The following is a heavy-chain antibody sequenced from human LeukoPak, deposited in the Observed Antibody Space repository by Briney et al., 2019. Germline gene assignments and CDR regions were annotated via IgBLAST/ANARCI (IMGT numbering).Heavy chain of an antibody. CDR1: GFTFSDYW. CDR3: ATYKNWVAGDV. CDR2: IKEDGSEE. Sequence: QPGGSLRLSCAASGFTFSDYWMTWVRQAPGKGPEWVASIKEDGSEEYCVDSVKGRFTVSRDNAQKSLFLQMNSLRVEDTAVYCCATYKNWVAGDVWGQGTTVSVSS. D-gene: IGHD7-27*01. J-gene: IGHJ6*02. V-gene: IGHV3-7*01.